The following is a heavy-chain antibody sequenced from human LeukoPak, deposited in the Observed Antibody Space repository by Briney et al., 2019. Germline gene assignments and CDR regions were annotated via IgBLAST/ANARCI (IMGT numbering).Heavy chain of an antibody. CDR1: GGSFSGCY. CDR2: INHSGST. J-gene: IGHJ4*02. Sequence: SETLSLTCAVYGGSFSGCYWSWIRQPPGKGLEWIGEINHSGSTNYNPSLKSRVTISVDTSKNQFSLKLSSVTAADTAVYYCARGPYLTYYDILTGYYHFDYWGQGTLVTVSS. CDR3: ARGPYLTYYDILTGYYHFDY. V-gene: IGHV4-34*01. D-gene: IGHD3-9*01.